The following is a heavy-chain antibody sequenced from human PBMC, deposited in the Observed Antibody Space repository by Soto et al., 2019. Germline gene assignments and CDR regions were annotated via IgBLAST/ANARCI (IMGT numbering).Heavy chain of an antibody. J-gene: IGHJ3*02. CDR1: GGSFSGYY. CDR3: ARGGGQLAPDAFDI. D-gene: IGHD6-6*01. CDR2: INHSGST. Sequence: SETLSLTCAVYGGSFSGYYWSWIRQPPGKGLEWIGEINHSGSTNYNPSLKSRVTISVDTSKNQFSLKLSSVTAADTAVYYCARGGGQLAPDAFDIWGQGTMVTVSS. V-gene: IGHV4-34*01.